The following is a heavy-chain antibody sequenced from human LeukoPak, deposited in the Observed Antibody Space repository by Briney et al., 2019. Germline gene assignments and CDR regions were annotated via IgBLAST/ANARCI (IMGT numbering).Heavy chain of an antibody. CDR2: INHSGST. J-gene: IGHJ4*02. Sequence: SETLSLTCAVYGGSFSGYYWSWIRQPPGKGLEWIGEINHSGSTNYNPSLKSRVTISVDTSKNQFSLKLSSVTAADTAVYYCARRHKGSGSPRFDYWGQGTLVTVSS. V-gene: IGHV4-34*01. CDR3: ARRHKGSGSPRFDY. CDR1: GGSFSGYY. D-gene: IGHD3-10*01.